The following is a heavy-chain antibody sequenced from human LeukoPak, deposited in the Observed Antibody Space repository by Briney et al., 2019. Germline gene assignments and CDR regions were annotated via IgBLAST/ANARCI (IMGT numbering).Heavy chain of an antibody. J-gene: IGHJ4*02. V-gene: IGHV3-15*01. CDR1: GFTFSNAW. D-gene: IGHD1-26*01. CDR3: TTVSYSGSYQSRY. Sequence: GGSLRLSCAASGFTFSNAWMSWVRQAPGKGLEWVGRIKSKTDGGTTDYAAPVKGRFTISRDDSKNTLYLQMNSLKTEDTAVYYCTTVSYSGSYQSRYWGQGTLVTVSS. CDR2: IKSKTDGGTT.